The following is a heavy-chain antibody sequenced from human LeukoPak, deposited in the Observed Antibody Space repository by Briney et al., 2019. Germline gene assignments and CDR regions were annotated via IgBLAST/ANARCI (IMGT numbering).Heavy chain of an antibody. CDR3: ARALGFSSGYYDPRFDY. CDR1: GFTVSSNY. V-gene: IGHV3-53*01. CDR2: IYSGGST. Sequence: GSLRLSCAASGFTVSSNYMSWVRQAPGKGLEWVSVIYSGGSTFYADSVKGRFSISRDNSKNTLYLQMNSLRAEDTAFYYCARALGFSSGYYDPRFDYWGQGTLVTVSS. D-gene: IGHD6-19*01. J-gene: IGHJ4*02.